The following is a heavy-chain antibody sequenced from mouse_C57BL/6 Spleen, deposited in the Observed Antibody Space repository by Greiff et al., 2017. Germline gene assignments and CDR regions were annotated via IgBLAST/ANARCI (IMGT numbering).Heavy chain of an antibody. D-gene: IGHD1-1*01. CDR2: IDPSDSYT. CDR3: TRGVYGSSWGYFGG. J-gene: IGHJ2*01. CDR1: GYTFTSYW. Sequence: QVQLQQPGPELVMPGASVKLSCKASGYTFTSYWMHWVKQRPGQGLEWIGEIDPSDSYTNYYQKFKGKSTLTVDKSSSTAYMQLSSLTSEDSAVYCWTRGVYGSSWGYFGGWGGGITRTVS. V-gene: IGHV1-69*01.